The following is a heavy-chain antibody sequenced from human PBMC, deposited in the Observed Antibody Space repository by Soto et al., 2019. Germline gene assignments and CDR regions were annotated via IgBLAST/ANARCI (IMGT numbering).Heavy chain of an antibody. CDR1: GFTFSDYY. CDR2: ISSSDSII. J-gene: IGHJ4*02. Sequence: QVQLVESGGGLVKPGGSLRLSCAASGFTFSDYYMSWIRQAPGKGVEWVSYISSSDSIIYYADSVKGRFTISRDNAKNSVHLQMNSLRAEDTAVYYCARDLGYYDSSGYFDYWGQGTLVTVSS. D-gene: IGHD3-22*01. V-gene: IGHV3-11*01. CDR3: ARDLGYYDSSGYFDY.